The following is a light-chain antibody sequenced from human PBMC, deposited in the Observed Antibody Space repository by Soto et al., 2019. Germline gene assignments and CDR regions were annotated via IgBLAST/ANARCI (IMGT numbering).Light chain of an antibody. CDR1: QSVSSSY. Sequence: EVVMTQSPATQSVSPKERATLSCRASQSVSSSYLAWYQQKPGQAPRLLIFGASSRATGIRDRFSGSGSGTDFTLTNSRLEPEDFAVYYCQQYGISPLTFGGGTKVDIK. CDR3: QQYGISPLT. V-gene: IGKV3-20*01. CDR2: GAS. J-gene: IGKJ4*01.